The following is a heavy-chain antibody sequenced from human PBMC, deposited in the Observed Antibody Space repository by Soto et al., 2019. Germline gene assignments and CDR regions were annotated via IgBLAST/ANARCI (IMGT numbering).Heavy chain of an antibody. Sequence: SETLSLTCTVSGGSISSYYWSWIRQPPGKGLEWIGYIYYSGSTNYNPSLKSRVTISVDTSKNQFSLKLSSVTAADTAVYYCARAPPLGGYYYVDYYYGMDVWGQGTTVTVSS. J-gene: IGHJ6*02. D-gene: IGHD3-22*01. V-gene: IGHV4-59*01. CDR2: IYYSGST. CDR1: GGSISSYY. CDR3: ARAPPLGGYYYVDYYYGMDV.